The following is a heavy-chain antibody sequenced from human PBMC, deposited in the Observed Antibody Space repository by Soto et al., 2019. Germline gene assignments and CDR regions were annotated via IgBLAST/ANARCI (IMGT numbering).Heavy chain of an antibody. CDR2: IKSRSDGGTT. Sequence: GGSLRLSCAASGFTFINAWMTWVRQAPGTGLEWVGRIKSRSDGGTTDFPAPVKGRFSISRDDSKNTLYLQMNSLKTEDTAVYYCTTDVRATEGGTWRGAFDIWGQGTMVTVSS. CDR1: GFTFINAW. V-gene: IGHV3-15*01. J-gene: IGHJ3*02. CDR3: TTDVRATEGGTWRGAFDI. D-gene: IGHD1-1*01.